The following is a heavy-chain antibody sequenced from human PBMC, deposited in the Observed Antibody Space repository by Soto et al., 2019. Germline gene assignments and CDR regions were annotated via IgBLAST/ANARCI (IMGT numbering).Heavy chain of an antibody. CDR1: GFTFSSYE. CDR2: ISSSGSTI. J-gene: IGHJ4*02. CDR3: ARDDAMIVEGDY. D-gene: IGHD3-22*01. Sequence: PGGALRLSCAASGFTFSSYEMNWVRQAPGKGLEWVSYISSSGSTIYYADSVKGRFTISRDNAKNSLYLQMNSLRAEDTAVYYCARDDAMIVEGDYWGQGTLVTVSS. V-gene: IGHV3-48*03.